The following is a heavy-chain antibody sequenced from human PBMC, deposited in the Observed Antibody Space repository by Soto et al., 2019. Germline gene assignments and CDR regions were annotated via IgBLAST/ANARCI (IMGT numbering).Heavy chain of an antibody. Sequence: QVQLQQRGAGLLKPSETLSLTCAVYGGSFSGSYWNWIRQPPGKGLEWIGEINQSGSTNYNPSLKSRVTISVDTSKNQFSLKLSSVTAADSAVYYCARVVGSSGWYYGSFDIWGPGTMVTVSS. D-gene: IGHD6-19*01. CDR3: ARVVGSSGWYYGSFDI. CDR2: INQSGST. V-gene: IGHV4-34*01. J-gene: IGHJ3*02. CDR1: GGSFSGSY.